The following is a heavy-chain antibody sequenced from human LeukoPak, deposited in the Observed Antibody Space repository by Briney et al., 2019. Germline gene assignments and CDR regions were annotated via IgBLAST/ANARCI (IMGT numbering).Heavy chain of an antibody. J-gene: IGHJ4*02. CDR2: VLPNSGGS. Sequence: ASVKVSCKDSLYTFTGYYIHWVRQAPRQGREWMGWVLPNSGGSNSAQKLQGRVTMSRDTSISTDYMELSTVTAADTAVYYCARVRGGGYRCCYFDSWGQGTLVTVSS. V-gene: IGHV1-2*02. CDR1: LYTFTGYY. CDR3: ARVRGGGYRCCYFDS. D-gene: IGHD5-18*01.